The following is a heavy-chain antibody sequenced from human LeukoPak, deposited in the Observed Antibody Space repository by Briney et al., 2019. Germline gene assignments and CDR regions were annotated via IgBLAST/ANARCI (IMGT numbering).Heavy chain of an antibody. CDR2: IYYSGST. J-gene: IGHJ3*02. D-gene: IGHD4-23*01. V-gene: IGHV4-59*01. CDR3: ARDFGGNGDAFDI. CDR1: GGSISSYY. Sequence: PSETLSLTCTVSGGSISSYYWSWIRQPPGKGLEWIGYIYYSGSTNYNPSLKSRVTISVDTSKNQFSLKLSSVTAADTAVYYCARDFGGNGDAFDIWGQGTMVTVSS.